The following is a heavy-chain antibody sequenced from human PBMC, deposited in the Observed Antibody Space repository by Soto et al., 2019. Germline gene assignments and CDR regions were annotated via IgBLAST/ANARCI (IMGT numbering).Heavy chain of an antibody. Sequence: QVQLVQSGAEVKKPGATVKVSCKTSGYTFTSYDINWVRQSTGQGLEWMGWMNPNSGNTGYAEKFQSRVTMTRYTSISTAYMELGSVRSEDTAVYYCARTLYGDIVDYWGQGTLVTVSS. CDR3: ARTLYGDIVDY. J-gene: IGHJ4*02. V-gene: IGHV1-8*01. D-gene: IGHD4-17*01. CDR2: MNPNSGNT. CDR1: GYTFTSYD.